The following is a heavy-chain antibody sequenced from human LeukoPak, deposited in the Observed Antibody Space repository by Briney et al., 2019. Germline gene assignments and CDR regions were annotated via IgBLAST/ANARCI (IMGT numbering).Heavy chain of an antibody. CDR2: IYYSGST. D-gene: IGHD1-14*01. Sequence: SETLSLTCTVSGGSISSYYRSWTRQPPGKGLEWIGYIYYSGSTNYNPSPKSRVTISVDTSKNQFSLKLSSVTAADTAVYYCARLLTSEYYFDNWGQGTLVTVSS. CDR1: GGSISSYY. CDR3: ARLLTSEYYFDN. J-gene: IGHJ4*02. V-gene: IGHV4-59*01.